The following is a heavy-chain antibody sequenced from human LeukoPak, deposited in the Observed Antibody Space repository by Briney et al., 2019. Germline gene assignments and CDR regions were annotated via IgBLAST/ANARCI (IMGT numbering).Heavy chain of an antibody. Sequence: GGSLRLSCAASGFTFSSYGMHWVRQAPGKGLEWVALISYDGSNKYYADSVKGRFTISRDNSKNTLYLQINSLRAEDTAVYYCARDPSSGSTGYFDYWGQGTLVTVSS. D-gene: IGHD1-26*01. V-gene: IGHV3-30*19. CDR1: GFTFSSYG. CDR2: ISYDGSNK. J-gene: IGHJ4*02. CDR3: ARDPSSGSTGYFDY.